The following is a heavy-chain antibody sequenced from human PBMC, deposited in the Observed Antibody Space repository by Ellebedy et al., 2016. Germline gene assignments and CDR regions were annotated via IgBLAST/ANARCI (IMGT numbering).Heavy chain of an antibody. CDR1: GFTFSSHG. CDR3: AKEEGPDCSGTFCYLDYNYYMDV. Sequence: GESLKISXAASGFTFSSHGIHWVRQAPGKGLEWVALISYDGSNKYYSDFVKGRFTISRDNSKDTLYLQMSRLTAEDTAVYYCAKEEGPDCSGTFCYLDYNYYMDVWGRGTTVTVSS. V-gene: IGHV3-30*18. D-gene: IGHD2-2*01. J-gene: IGHJ6*03. CDR2: ISYDGSNK.